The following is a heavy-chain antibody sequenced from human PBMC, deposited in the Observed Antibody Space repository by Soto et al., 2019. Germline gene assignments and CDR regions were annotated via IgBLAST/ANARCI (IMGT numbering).Heavy chain of an antibody. Sequence: VASVKVSCKASGHTFTSYAMHWVRQAPGQRLEWMGWINAGNGNTKYSQKFQGRVTITRDTSASTAYMELSSLRSEDTAVYYCARVITIFGVASYGMDVWGQGTTVTVSS. CDR3: ARVITIFGVASYGMDV. D-gene: IGHD3-3*01. V-gene: IGHV1-3*01. J-gene: IGHJ6*02. CDR2: INAGNGNT. CDR1: GHTFTSYA.